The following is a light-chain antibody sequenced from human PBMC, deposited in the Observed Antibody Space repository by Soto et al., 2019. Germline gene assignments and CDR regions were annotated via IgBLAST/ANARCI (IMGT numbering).Light chain of an antibody. Sequence: EILLTQSPSTLSLSPGEGVTLSCRASQSVTVNSLAWYQQKPGQAPRLLIYAASTRAAAVPDRFTGSGSGTDFALTISRLETEDFGVYYCQKYGDSHLTSGPGTKVDIK. CDR2: AAS. J-gene: IGKJ3*01. CDR3: QKYGDSHLT. CDR1: QSVTVNS. V-gene: IGKV3-20*01.